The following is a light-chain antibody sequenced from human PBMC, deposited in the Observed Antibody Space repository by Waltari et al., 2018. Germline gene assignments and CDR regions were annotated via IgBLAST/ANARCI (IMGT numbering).Light chain of an antibody. CDR2: WAS. CDR3: QQYYNTPWT. V-gene: IGKV4-1*01. Sequence: IVMTQSPDSLAVSLGERATIICKSSQSDFYTSNNMNNLAWYQQKPGQAPKLLIYWASTRESGVPDRFSGSGSGTDFTLTISSLQAEDVAVYYCQQYYNTPWTFGQGTKVEIK. J-gene: IGKJ1*01. CDR1: QSDFYTSNNMNN.